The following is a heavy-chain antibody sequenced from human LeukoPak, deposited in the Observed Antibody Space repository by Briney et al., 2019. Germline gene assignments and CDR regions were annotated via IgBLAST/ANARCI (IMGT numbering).Heavy chain of an antibody. J-gene: IGHJ4*02. CDR2: IYYSGST. CDR3: ARGDWYSSSWYN. V-gene: IGHV4-30-4*08. D-gene: IGHD6-13*01. CDR1: GGSISSGDNY. Sequence: SQTLSLTCTVSGGSISSGDNYWSWIRRPPGKGLEWIGYIYYSGSTYYNPSLKSRVTISVDTSKNQFSLKLSSVTAADTAVYYCARGDWYSSSWYNWGQGTLVTVSS.